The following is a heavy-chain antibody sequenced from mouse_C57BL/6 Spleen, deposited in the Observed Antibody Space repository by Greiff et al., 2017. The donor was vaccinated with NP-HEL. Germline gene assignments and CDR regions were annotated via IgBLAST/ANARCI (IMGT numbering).Heavy chain of an antibody. J-gene: IGHJ4*01. CDR1: GYAFSSYW. D-gene: IGHD2-4*01. V-gene: IGHV1-80*01. CDR2: IYPGDGDT. Sequence: QVQLQQSGAELVKPGASVKISCKASGYAFSSYWMNWVKQRPGKGLEWIGQIYPGDGDTDYNGKFKGKATLTAYKSTSTAYMQLSSLTSEDSAVYFCARSDYGYAMDYWGQGTSVTVSS. CDR3: ARSDYGYAMDY.